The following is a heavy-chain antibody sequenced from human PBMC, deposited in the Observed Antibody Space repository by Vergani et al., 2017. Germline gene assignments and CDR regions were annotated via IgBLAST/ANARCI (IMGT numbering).Heavy chain of an antibody. V-gene: IGHV3-33*01. CDR1: GFTFSSYG. Sequence: QVQLVESGGGVVQPGRSLRLSCAASGFTFSSYGMHWVRQAPGKGLEWVAVIWYDGSNKYYADSVKGRFTISRDNSKNTLYLQMNSLRAEATAVYYCARGGALMGELFDDWGQVTLVTVSS. D-gene: IGHD3-16*01. J-gene: IGHJ4*02. CDR2: IWYDGSNK. CDR3: ARGGALMGELFDD.